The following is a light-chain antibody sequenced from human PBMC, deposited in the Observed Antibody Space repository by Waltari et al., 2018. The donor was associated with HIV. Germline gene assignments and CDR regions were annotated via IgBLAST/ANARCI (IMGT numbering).Light chain of an antibody. J-gene: IGKJ2*01. CDR1: QIFSSW. CDR2: KAS. V-gene: IGKV1-5*03. Sequence: DIQMTQSPSTLCASVGDRVTITCRASQIFSSWLAWYQQKPGKAPKLLIYKASSLESGVPSRFSGSGSGTEFTLTISSLQPDDFATYYCQQYNSYPYTFGQGTKLEIK. CDR3: QQYNSYPYT.